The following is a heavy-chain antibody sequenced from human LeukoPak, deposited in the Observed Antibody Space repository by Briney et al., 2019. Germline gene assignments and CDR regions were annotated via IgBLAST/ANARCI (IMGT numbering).Heavy chain of an antibody. CDR1: GYSISSSNW. V-gene: IGHV4-28*01. CDR2: IYCSGST. Sequence: SETLSLTCAVSGYSISSSNWWGWIRQPPGKGLEWIGYIYCSGSTYYNPSLKSRVTMSVDTSKNQFSLKLSSVTAVDTAVYYCARKSSGGDWSWGQGTLVTVSS. J-gene: IGHJ4*02. D-gene: IGHD2-21*01. CDR3: ARKSSGGDWS.